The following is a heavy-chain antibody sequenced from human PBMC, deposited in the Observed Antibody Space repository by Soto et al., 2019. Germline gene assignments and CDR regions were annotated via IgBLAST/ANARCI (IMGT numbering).Heavy chain of an antibody. J-gene: IGHJ6*02. CDR3: AREQNYGDSPNYGMDV. D-gene: IGHD4-17*01. Sequence: SETLSLTCTVSGGSISSGGYYWTWIRQHPGKGLEWIGYIYYSGSTNYNPSLKSRVTISVDTSKNQFSLKLSSVTAADTAVYYCAREQNYGDSPNYGMDVWGQGTTVTVSS. V-gene: IGHV4-61*08. CDR2: IYYSGST. CDR1: GGSISSGGYY.